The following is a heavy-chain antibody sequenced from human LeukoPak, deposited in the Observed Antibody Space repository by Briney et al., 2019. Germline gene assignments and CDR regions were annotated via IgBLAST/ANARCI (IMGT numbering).Heavy chain of an antibody. CDR3: AREGYYGSGSYYY. V-gene: IGHV3-11*05. CDR2: ISSGSTYA. J-gene: IGHJ4*02. D-gene: IGHD3-10*01. CDR1: GFTFSDYY. Sequence: GGSLRLSCAASGFTFSDYYMTWIRQAPGKGLEWVSYISSGSTYAIYADSVKGRFTISRDNAKNSLYLQMNSVRAEDTAVYYCAREGYYGSGSYYYWGQGTLVTVSS.